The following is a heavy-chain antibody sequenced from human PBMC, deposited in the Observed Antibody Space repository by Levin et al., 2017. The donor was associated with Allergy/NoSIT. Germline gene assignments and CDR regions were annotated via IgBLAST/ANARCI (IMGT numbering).Heavy chain of an antibody. Sequence: PSETLSLTCAVYGGSFSGYYWSWIRQPPGKGLEWIGEINHSGSTNYNPSLKSRVTISVDTSKNQFSLKLSSVTAADTAVYYCARLIAAVDYWGQGTLVTVSS. D-gene: IGHD6-13*01. CDR2: INHSGST. V-gene: IGHV4-34*01. CDR3: ARLIAAVDY. J-gene: IGHJ4*02. CDR1: GGSFSGYY.